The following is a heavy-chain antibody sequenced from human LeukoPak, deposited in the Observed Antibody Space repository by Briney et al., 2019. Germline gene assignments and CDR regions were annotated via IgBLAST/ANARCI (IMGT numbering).Heavy chain of an antibody. CDR3: ARARRGYSGYDTYYFDY. CDR2: IYHSGST. J-gene: IGHJ4*02. CDR1: GYSISSGYY. V-gene: IGHV4-38-2*02. D-gene: IGHD5-12*01. Sequence: ESGPTLVKPSETLSLTCTVSGYSISSGYYWGWIRQPPGKGLEWIGSIYHSGSTYYNPSLKSRVTISVDTSKNQFSLKLSSVTAADTAVYYCARARRGYSGYDTYYFDYWGQGTLVTVSS.